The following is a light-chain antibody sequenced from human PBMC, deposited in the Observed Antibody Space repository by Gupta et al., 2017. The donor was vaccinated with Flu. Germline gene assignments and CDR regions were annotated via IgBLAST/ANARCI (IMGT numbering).Light chain of an antibody. Sequence: QSALTQPRSVSGSPGQSVTISCTGTSSDIGDYDYVSWFQQHPGKAPKLLIYDVTKRSSGVPARFSGSKSGNTASLTISGLQADDEADYHCCSFAGAYTLVFGGGTKLNVL. J-gene: IGLJ2*01. CDR1: SSDIGDYDY. CDR3: CSFAGAYTLV. CDR2: DVT. V-gene: IGLV2-11*01.